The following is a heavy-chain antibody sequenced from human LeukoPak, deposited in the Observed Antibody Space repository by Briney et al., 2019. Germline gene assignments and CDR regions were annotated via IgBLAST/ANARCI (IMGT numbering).Heavy chain of an antibody. CDR2: INPNSGGT. D-gene: IGHD1-26*01. J-gene: IGHJ4*02. V-gene: IGHV1-2*02. Sequence: ASVKVSCKASGYTFTGYYMHWVRQAPGQGLEWMGWINPNSGGTNYAQKFQDSVTMTRDTSISTAYMELRRLRSDDTPVYYCARMFLRGTMGDTRGVGYWGQGTLVTVSS. CDR1: GYTFTGYY. CDR3: ARMFLRGTMGDTRGVGY.